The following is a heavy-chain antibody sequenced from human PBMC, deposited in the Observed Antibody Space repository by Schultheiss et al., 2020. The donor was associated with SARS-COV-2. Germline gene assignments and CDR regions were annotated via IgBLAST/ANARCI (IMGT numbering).Heavy chain of an antibody. D-gene: IGHD3-22*01. V-gene: IGHV4-34*01. CDR2: INHSGGT. J-gene: IGHJ6*02. Sequence: SETLSLTCAVYGGSFSGYYWVWIRHPPGKGLEWIGEINHSGGTNYSPSLKSRVTMSVDTSKNQFSLKLSSVTAADTAVYYCATFQKYSSGYYYYYGMDVWGQGTTVTVSS. CDR3: ATFQKYSSGYYYYYGMDV. CDR1: GGSFSGYY.